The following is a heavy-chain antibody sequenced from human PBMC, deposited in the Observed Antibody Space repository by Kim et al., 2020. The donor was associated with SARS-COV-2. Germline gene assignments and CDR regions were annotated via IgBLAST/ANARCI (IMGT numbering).Heavy chain of an antibody. CDR3: AMVPLGPPLDY. Sequence: SETLSLTCAVYGGSFSGYYWSWIRQPPGKGLEWIGAINHNGSTTYYPTLKVRVTISVDTSKNQSPLKQSSVTAADTAVYYCAMVPLGPPLDYWGQGTMVTVSS. J-gene: IGHJ4*02. CDR1: GGSFSGYY. CDR2: INHNGST. V-gene: IGHV4-34*01. D-gene: IGHD7-27*01.